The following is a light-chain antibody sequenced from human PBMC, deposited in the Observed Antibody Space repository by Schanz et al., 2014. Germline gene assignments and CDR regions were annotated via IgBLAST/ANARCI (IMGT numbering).Light chain of an antibody. CDR3: QQYGSSLWT. CDR1: HSVTSN. V-gene: IGKV3-20*01. J-gene: IGKJ1*01. Sequence: EILITQSPATLSVSPGQRATLSCRASHSVTSNLAWYQQKPGQAPRLLIYGASSRATGIPDRFSGSGSGTDFTLTISRLEPEDFAVYYCQQYGSSLWTFGQGTKVEIK. CDR2: GAS.